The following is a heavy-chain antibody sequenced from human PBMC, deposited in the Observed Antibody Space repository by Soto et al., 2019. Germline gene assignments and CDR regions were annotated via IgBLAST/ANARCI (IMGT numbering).Heavy chain of an antibody. CDR2: INPNSGGT. CDR3: ARDPPVTTKYSYDSSGYYCWFDQ. D-gene: IGHD3-22*01. Sequence: ASVKVSCKASGYTFTGYYMHWVRQAPGQGLEWMGWINPNSGGTNYAQKFQGRVTMTRDTSISTAYMELSRLRSDDTAVYYCARDPPVTTKYSYDSSGYYCWFDQWGQGTLVTVCS. J-gene: IGHJ5*02. V-gene: IGHV1-2*02. CDR1: GYTFTGYY.